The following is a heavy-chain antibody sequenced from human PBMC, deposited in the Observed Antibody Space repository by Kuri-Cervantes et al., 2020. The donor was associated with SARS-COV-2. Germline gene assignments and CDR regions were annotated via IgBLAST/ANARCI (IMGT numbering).Heavy chain of an antibody. CDR3: ARVEVAGMSYGMDV. D-gene: IGHD6-19*01. J-gene: IGHJ6*02. CDR1: GFTVSSNC. CDR2: IYSGGST. Sequence: GGSLRLSCAASGFTVSSNCMSWVRQAPGKGLGWVSVIYSGGSTYYADSVKGRFTISRDNSKNTLYLQMNSLRAEDTAVYYCARVEVAGMSYGMDVWGQGTTVTVSS. V-gene: IGHV3-66*02.